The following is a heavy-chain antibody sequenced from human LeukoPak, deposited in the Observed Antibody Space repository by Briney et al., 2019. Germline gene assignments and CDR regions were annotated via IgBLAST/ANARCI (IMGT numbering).Heavy chain of an antibody. Sequence: SETLSLTCNVSGGSISSYYWSWIRQPPGKGLEWIGYIYYSGSTNYNPSLKSRITMSVDTSKNQFSLKLSSVTAADTAVYYCARGDVLRNFDWFGSLYPWGQGTLVTVSS. D-gene: IGHD3-9*01. V-gene: IGHV4-59*01. CDR3: ARGDVLRNFDWFGSLYP. J-gene: IGHJ5*02. CDR1: GGSISSYY. CDR2: IYYSGST.